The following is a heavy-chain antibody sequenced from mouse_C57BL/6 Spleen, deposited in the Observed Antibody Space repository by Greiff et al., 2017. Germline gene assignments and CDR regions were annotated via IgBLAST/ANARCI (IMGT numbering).Heavy chain of an antibody. CDR1: GFTFSDYG. D-gene: IGHD1-1*01. J-gene: IGHJ4*01. V-gene: IGHV5-17*01. CDR3: AILLRYYYAMDY. CDR2: ISSGSSTI. Sequence: EVQVVESGGGLVKPGGSLKLSCTASGFTFSDYGMHWVRQAPEKGLEWVAYISSGSSTIYYADTVKGRFTISRDNAKNTLFLQMTSLRSEDTAMYYCAILLRYYYAMDYWGQGTSVTVSS.